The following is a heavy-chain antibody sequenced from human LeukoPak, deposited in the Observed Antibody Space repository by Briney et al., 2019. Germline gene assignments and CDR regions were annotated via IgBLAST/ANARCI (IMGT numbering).Heavy chain of an antibody. CDR3: AGQQAYYYDSSGYYRYWFDP. V-gene: IGHV4-39*07. CDR2: IYYSGST. D-gene: IGHD3-22*01. Sequence: PSETLSLTCTVSGGSISSSSYYWGWIRQPPGKGLEWIGSIYYSGSTYYNPSLKSRVTISVDTSKNQFSLKLSSVTAADTAVYYCAGQQAYYYDSSGYYRYWFDPWGQGTLVTVSS. CDR1: GGSISSSSYY. J-gene: IGHJ5*02.